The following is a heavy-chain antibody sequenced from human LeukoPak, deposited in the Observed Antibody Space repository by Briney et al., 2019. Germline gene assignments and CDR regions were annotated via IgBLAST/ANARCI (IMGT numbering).Heavy chain of an antibody. CDR1: GYSFAFYY. V-gene: IGHV1-46*01. Sequence: ASVKVSCKASGYSFAFYYMHWIRQAPRQGLEWMGIIDPSGGGTTYAQKFQGRVTMTRDTSTSTVYMELSSLRSDDTAVYYCARLSQQTFDIWGQGTLVTVSS. J-gene: IGHJ3*02. CDR3: ARLSQQTFDI. CDR2: IDPSGGGT.